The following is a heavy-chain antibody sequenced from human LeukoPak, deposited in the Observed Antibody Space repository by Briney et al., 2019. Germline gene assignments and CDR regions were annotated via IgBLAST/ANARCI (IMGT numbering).Heavy chain of an antibody. J-gene: IGHJ4*02. CDR3: ARDWNGSVFDY. Sequence: SETPSLTCTVSGGSISSGDYYWSWIRQPPGTGLEWIGYIYYSGSTYYNPSLKSRVTISVDTSKNQFSLKLSSVTAADTAVYYCARDWNGSVFDYWGQGTLVTVSS. D-gene: IGHD3-10*01. CDR2: IYYSGST. CDR1: GGSISSGDYY. V-gene: IGHV4-30-4*01.